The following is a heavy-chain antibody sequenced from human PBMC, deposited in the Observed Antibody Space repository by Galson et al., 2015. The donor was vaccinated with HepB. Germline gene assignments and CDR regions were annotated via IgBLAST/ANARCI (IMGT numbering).Heavy chain of an antibody. CDR1: GFTFSSYG. CDR3: ARDRELGSLGYFDY. V-gene: IGHV3-30*03. Sequence: SLRLSCAASGFTFSSYGMHWVRQAPGKGLEWVAVISYDGSNKYYADSVKGRFTISRDNSKNTLYLQMNSLRAEDTAVYYCARDRELGSLGYFDYWGQGTLVTVSS. D-gene: IGHD7-27*01. CDR2: ISYDGSNK. J-gene: IGHJ4*02.